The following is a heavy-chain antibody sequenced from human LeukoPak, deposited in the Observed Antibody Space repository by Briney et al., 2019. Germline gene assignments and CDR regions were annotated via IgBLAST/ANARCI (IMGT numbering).Heavy chain of an antibody. Sequence: GASVKVSCKASGYTFTSYAMNWVRQAPGQGLEWMGWINTNTGNPTYAQGFTGRFVFSLDTSVSTPYLQISSLKAEDTAVYYCARSEFPYYDILTGYYYFDYWGQGTLVTVSS. CDR1: GYTFTSYA. J-gene: IGHJ4*02. V-gene: IGHV7-4-1*02. CDR2: INTNTGNP. CDR3: ARSEFPYYDILTGYYYFDY. D-gene: IGHD3-9*01.